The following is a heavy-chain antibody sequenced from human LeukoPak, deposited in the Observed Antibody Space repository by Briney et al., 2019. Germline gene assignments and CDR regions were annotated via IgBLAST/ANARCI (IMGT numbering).Heavy chain of an antibody. Sequence: GGSLRLSCAASGFTFSSYWVHWVRQAPGKGLVWVSRINSDGSSTSYADSVKGRFTISRDNAKNTLYLQMNSLRAEDTAVYYCASRYYYDSSGRDYWGQGTLVTVSS. CDR3: ASRYYYDSSGRDY. CDR2: INSDGSST. V-gene: IGHV3-74*01. J-gene: IGHJ4*02. CDR1: GFTFSSYW. D-gene: IGHD3-22*01.